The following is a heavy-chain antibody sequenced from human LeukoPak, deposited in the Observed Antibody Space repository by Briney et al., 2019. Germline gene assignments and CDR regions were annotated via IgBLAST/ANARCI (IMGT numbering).Heavy chain of an antibody. D-gene: IGHD3-22*01. Sequence: PGGSLRLSCAASGFTFSSYAMSWVRQAPGKGLEWVSAISGSGGSTYYADSVKGRFTISRGNSKNTLYLQMNSLRAEDTAVYYCAKAFYYYDSSGYYFSFDYWGQGTLVTVSS. CDR1: GFTFSSYA. CDR2: ISGSGGST. CDR3: AKAFYYYDSSGYYFSFDY. V-gene: IGHV3-23*01. J-gene: IGHJ4*02.